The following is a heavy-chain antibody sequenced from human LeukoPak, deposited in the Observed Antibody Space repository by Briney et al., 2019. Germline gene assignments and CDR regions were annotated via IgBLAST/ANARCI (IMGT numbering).Heavy chain of an antibody. Sequence: GRSLRLSCAASGFTFSSYGMHWVRQAPGKGLEWVAVIWYDGSNKYYADSVKGRFTIPRDNSKNTLYLQMNSLRAEDTAVYYCARALRPYYYDSSGYYNNWFDPWGQGTLVTVSS. CDR3: ARALRPYYYDSSGYYNNWFDP. CDR1: GFTFSSYG. J-gene: IGHJ5*02. CDR2: IWYDGSNK. D-gene: IGHD3-22*01. V-gene: IGHV3-33*01.